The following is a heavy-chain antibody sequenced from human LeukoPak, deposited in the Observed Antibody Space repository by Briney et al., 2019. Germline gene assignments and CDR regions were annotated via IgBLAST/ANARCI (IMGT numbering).Heavy chain of an antibody. Sequence: ASAKVSCKVSGYTLTELSMHWVRQAPGKGLEWMGGFDPEDGETIYAQKFQGRVTMTEDTSTDTAYMELSSLRSEDTAVYYCARGVYYDSSGYGEYYFDYWGQGTLVTVSS. J-gene: IGHJ4*02. CDR1: GYTLTELS. D-gene: IGHD3-22*01. V-gene: IGHV1-24*01. CDR3: ARGVYYDSSGYGEYYFDY. CDR2: FDPEDGET.